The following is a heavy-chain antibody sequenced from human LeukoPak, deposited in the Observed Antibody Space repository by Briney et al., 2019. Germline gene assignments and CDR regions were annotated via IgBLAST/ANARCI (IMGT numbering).Heavy chain of an antibody. D-gene: IGHD3-10*01. CDR1: GGSFSGYY. CDR2: INHSGST. J-gene: IGHJ6*02. V-gene: IGHV4-34*01. Sequence: PSETLSLTCAVYGGSFSGYYWSWIRQPPGKGLEWIGEINHSGSTNYNPSLKSRVTISVDTSKNQFSLKLSSVTAADTAVYYCASLPDGSGSYYGMDVWGQGTTVTVSS. CDR3: ASLPDGSGSYYGMDV.